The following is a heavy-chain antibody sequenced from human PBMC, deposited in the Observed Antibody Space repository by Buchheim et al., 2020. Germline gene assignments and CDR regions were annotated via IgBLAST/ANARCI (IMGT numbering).Heavy chain of an antibody. CDR2: ISSSTTTI. J-gene: IGHJ4*02. D-gene: IGHD6-25*01. Sequence: EIQLVESGGDLVQPGGSLRLSCAASGFTFSSYAMNGVRQGPGKGLEWIAYISSSTTTIYYADSVEGRFTVSRDNDRNSLYLQMDSLRDEDTAVYYCARDRLGGGFWGQGTL. CDR3: ARDRLGGGF. CDR1: GFTFSSYA. V-gene: IGHV3-48*02.